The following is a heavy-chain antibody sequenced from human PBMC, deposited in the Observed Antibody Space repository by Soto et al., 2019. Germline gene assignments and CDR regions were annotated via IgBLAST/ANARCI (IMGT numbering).Heavy chain of an antibody. J-gene: IGHJ6*03. CDR2: ISPYNGNT. V-gene: IGHV1-18*01. D-gene: IGHD4-4*01. CDR1: GYTFTSYG. Sequence: GASVKVSCKASGYTFTSYGISWVRQAPGQGLEWMGWISPYNGNTNYAQNLQGRVTMTTDTSTTTAYMELRSLRSDDTAVYYCARGTTVTTPPTYYYMDVWGKGTTVTVSS. CDR3: ARGTTVTTPPTYYYMDV.